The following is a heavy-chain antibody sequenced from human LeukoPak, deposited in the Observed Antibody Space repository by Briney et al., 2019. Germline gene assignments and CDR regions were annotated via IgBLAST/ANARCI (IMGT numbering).Heavy chain of an antibody. CDR3: ARTVSSAGWSDDAFDI. D-gene: IGHD6-19*01. Sequence: GGSLRLSCAASGFTFDDYGMSWARQAPGKGLEWVSGINWDGGSTGYADSVKGRFTISRDNAKNFLYLQMNSLRAEDTASYYCARTVSSAGWSDDAFDIWGQGTMVTVSS. J-gene: IGHJ3*02. CDR1: GFTFDDYG. CDR2: INWDGGST. V-gene: IGHV3-20*04.